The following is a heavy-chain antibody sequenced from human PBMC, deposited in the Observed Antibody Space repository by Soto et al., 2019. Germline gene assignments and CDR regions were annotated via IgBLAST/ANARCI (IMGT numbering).Heavy chain of an antibody. J-gene: IGHJ4*02. D-gene: IGHD1-26*01. CDR3: ARVMASGTVGVFDC. CDR2: IYWDNYK. V-gene: IGHV2-5*02. Sequence: QITLKESGPTLVKPTQTLTLTCTFSGFSLSSSGVGVGWIRQPPGKALEWLALIYWDNYKQYSPSLKSKFTITKDTSKNQEVTTMTKVEPVRTGTYYCARVMASGTVGVFDCRGQGTLVPVSS. CDR1: GFSLSSSGVG.